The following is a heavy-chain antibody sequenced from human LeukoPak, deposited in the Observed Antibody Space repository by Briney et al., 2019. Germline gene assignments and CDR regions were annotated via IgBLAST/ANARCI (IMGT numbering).Heavy chain of an antibody. V-gene: IGHV1-18*01. D-gene: IGHD3-22*01. CDR3: ARRFNYYDSSGYYEGFYFDY. CDR2: ISAY. Sequence: ASVKVSCKASGYTFTSYGISWVRQAPGQGLEWMGRISAYAQKFQGIVTMTTDTSTSTAYMELRSLRSDDTAVYYCARRFNYYDSSGYYEGFYFDYWGQGTLVTVSS. J-gene: IGHJ4*02. CDR1: GYTFTSYG.